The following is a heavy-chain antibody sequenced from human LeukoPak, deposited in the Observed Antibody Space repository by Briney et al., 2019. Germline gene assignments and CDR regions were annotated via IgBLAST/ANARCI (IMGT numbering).Heavy chain of an antibody. Sequence: SETLSLTCTVSGGSISSSSYYWGWIRQPPGKGLEWIGSIYYSGSTYYNPSLKSRVTISVDTSKNQFSLKLSSVTAADTAVYYCAREPKLVVPAGYFDYWGQGTLVTVSS. V-gene: IGHV4-39*02. CDR3: AREPKLVVPAGYFDY. J-gene: IGHJ4*02. CDR1: GGSISSSSYY. D-gene: IGHD2-2*01. CDR2: IYYSGST.